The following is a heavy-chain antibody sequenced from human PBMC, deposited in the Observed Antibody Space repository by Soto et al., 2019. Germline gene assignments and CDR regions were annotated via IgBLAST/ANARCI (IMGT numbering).Heavy chain of an antibody. D-gene: IGHD3-3*01. Sequence: GGSLRLSCAASGFTFSDYYMSWIRQAPGKGLECVSYISSSGSTIYYADSVKGRFTISRDNAKNSLYLQMNSLRAEDTAVYYCARDARYYDFWSGFNWFDPWGQGTLVTVYS. CDR2: ISSSGSTI. V-gene: IGHV3-11*01. CDR3: ARDARYYDFWSGFNWFDP. CDR1: GFTFSDYY. J-gene: IGHJ5*02.